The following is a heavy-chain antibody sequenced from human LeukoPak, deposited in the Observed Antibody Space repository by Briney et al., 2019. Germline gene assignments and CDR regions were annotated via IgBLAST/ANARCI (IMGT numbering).Heavy chain of an antibody. CDR3: ARASRHIDY. J-gene: IGHJ4*02. V-gene: IGHV4-39*01. CDR2: IYYSGSP. D-gene: IGHD5-12*01. Sequence: PSETLSLTCTVSGGSISSSSYYWGWIRQPPGKGLEWIGSIYYSGSPYYNPSLKSRVTISVDTSKNQFSLKLSSVTAADTAVYYCARASRHIDYWGQGTLVTVSS. CDR1: GGSISSSSYY.